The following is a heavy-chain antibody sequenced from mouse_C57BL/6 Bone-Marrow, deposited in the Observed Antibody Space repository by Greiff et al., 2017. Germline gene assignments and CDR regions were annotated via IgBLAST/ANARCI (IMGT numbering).Heavy chain of an antibody. D-gene: IGHD2-3*01. CDR3: ARYDATTHAMDY. Sequence: QVHVKQSGAELVRPGTSVKMSCKASGYTFTNYWIGWAKQRPGHGLEWIGDIYPGGGYTNYNEKFKGKATLTADKSSSTAYMQVSSLTSEDSASYYCARYDATTHAMDYWGQGTSVTVSS. V-gene: IGHV1-63*01. CDR2: IYPGGGYT. J-gene: IGHJ4*01. CDR1: GYTFTNYW.